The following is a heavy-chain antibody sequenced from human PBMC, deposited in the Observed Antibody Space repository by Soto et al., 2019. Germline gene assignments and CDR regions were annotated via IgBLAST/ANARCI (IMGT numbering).Heavy chain of an antibody. J-gene: IGHJ4*02. CDR3: ARGLWSFDY. V-gene: IGHV3-33*01. CDR2: IWYDGGNK. D-gene: IGHD5-18*01. Sequence: QVQLVESGGGVVQPGRSLRLSCAASGFTFSSYSMHWVRQAPGKGLEWVAVIWYDGGNKYYADSVKGRFTISRDNSKNTLYLQMNSLRAEDTAVYYCARGLWSFDYWGQGTLVSVSS. CDR1: GFTFSSYS.